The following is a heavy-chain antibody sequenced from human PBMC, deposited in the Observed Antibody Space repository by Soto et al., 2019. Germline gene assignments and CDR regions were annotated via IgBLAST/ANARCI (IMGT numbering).Heavy chain of an antibody. CDR3: AREGRYYYGSGSYYGGFDP. Sequence: QVQLVESGGGVVQPGRSLRLSCAASGFTFSTYAMHWVRQAPGKGLEWVAVISYDGSSKYYADSVKGRFTIYRDNSKNTMYLQMNSLRAEDTAVYYCAREGRYYYGSGSYYGGFDPWGQGTLVTVSS. D-gene: IGHD3-10*01. CDR1: GFTFSTYA. V-gene: IGHV3-30-3*01. J-gene: IGHJ5*02. CDR2: ISYDGSSK.